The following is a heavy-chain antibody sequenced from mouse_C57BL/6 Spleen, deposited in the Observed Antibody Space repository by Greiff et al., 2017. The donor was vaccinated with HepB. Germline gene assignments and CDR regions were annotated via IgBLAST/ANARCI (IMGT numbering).Heavy chain of an antibody. V-gene: IGHV1-64*01. D-gene: IGHD1-1*01. CDR2: IHPNSGST. Sequence: QVQLKQPGAELVKPGASVKLSCKASGYTFTSYWMHWVKQRPGQGLEWIGMIHPNSGSTNYNEKFKSKATLTVDKSSSTAYMQLSSLTSEDSAVYYCAHYYGSSLWYFDVWGTGTTVTVSS. CDR1: GYTFTSYW. CDR3: AHYYGSSLWYFDV. J-gene: IGHJ1*03.